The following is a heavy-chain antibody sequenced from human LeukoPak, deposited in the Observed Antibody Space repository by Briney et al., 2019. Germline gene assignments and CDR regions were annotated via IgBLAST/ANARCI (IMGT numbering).Heavy chain of an antibody. Sequence: GGSLRLSCAASGFIFSSSEMNWVRQAPGKGLEWLSYSSSSGSSGSTIYYADSVKGRFTISRDNAKKSLYLRMNSLRAEDTAVYHCARETSYCSGGSCHHGMDVWGQGTTVTVSS. CDR2: SSSSGSSGSTI. CDR3: ARETSYCSGGSCHHGMDV. D-gene: IGHD2-15*01. CDR1: GFIFSSSE. J-gene: IGHJ6*02. V-gene: IGHV3-48*03.